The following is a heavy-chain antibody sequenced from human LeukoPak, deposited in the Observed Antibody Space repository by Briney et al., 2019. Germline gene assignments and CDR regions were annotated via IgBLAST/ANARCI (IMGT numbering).Heavy chain of an antibody. CDR2: ISYDGSNK. J-gene: IGHJ4*02. V-gene: IGHV3-30*18. CDR3: AKDRGGYSYGLYDY. Sequence: GGSLRLSCAASGFTLSSYGMHWVRQAPGKGLEWVAVISYDGSNKYYADSVKGRFTISRDNSKNTLYLQMNSLRAEDTAVYYCAKDRGGYSYGLYDYWGQGTLVTVSS. D-gene: IGHD5-18*01. CDR1: GFTLSSYG.